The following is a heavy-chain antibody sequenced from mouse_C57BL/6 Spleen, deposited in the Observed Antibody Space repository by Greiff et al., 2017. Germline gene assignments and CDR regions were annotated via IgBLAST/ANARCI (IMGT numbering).Heavy chain of an antibody. D-gene: IGHD1-1*01. Sequence: QVQLQQSGAELVKPGASVKISCKASGYAFSSYWMNWVKQRPGKGLEWIGQIYPGDCDTNYNGKFKGKATLTADQSSCTAYMQLSSLTSEDSSVYCCARPLSSSYPYVYAMDYWGQGTSVTVSS. CDR2: IYPGDCDT. J-gene: IGHJ4*01. CDR3: ARPLSSSYPYVYAMDY. CDR1: GYAFSSYW. V-gene: IGHV1-80*01.